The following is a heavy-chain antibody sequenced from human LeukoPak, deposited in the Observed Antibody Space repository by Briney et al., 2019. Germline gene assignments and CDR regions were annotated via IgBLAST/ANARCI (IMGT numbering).Heavy chain of an antibody. Sequence: GGSLRLSRAASGFTFSSYGMHWVRQAPGKGLEWVAVIWYDGSNKYYADSVEGRFTISRDNSKNTLYLQMNSLRAEDTAVYYCARPTYSGSYYWFDYWGQGTLVTVSS. CDR2: IWYDGSNK. CDR3: ARPTYSGSYYWFDY. J-gene: IGHJ4*02. D-gene: IGHD1-26*01. V-gene: IGHV3-33*01. CDR1: GFTFSSYG.